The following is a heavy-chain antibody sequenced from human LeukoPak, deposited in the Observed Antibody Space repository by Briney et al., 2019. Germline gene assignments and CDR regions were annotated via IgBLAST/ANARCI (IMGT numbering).Heavy chain of an antibody. V-gene: IGHV3-20*04. J-gene: IGHJ6*03. D-gene: IGHD3-22*01. CDR1: GFTFDDYG. Sequence: GGSLRLSCAASGFTFDDYGMSWVRQAPGKGLEWVSGINWNGGSTGYADSVKSRFTISRDNAKNSLYLQMNSLRAEDTALYYCAREFYDSSGHYYYYYYMDVWGKGTTVTVSS. CDR3: AREFYDSSGHYYYYYYMDV. CDR2: INWNGGST.